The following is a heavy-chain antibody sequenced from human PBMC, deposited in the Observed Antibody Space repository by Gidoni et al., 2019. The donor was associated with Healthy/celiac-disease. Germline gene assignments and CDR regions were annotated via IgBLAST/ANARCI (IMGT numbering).Heavy chain of an antibody. D-gene: IGHD3-16*02. CDR1: GFTFSSYA. J-gene: IGHJ4*02. V-gene: IGHV3-30*04. CDR2: ISYDGSNK. CDR3: ASDYVWGSYRSLFDY. Sequence: QVQLVESGGGVVQPGRSLRLSCAASGFTFSSYAMHWVRQAPGKGLGWVAVISYDGSNKYYADSVKGRFTISRDNSKNTLYLQMNSLRAEDTAVYYCASDYVWGSYRSLFDYWGQGTLVTVSS.